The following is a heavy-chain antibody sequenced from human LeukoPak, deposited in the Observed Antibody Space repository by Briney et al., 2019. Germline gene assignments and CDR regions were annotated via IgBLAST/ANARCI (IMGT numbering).Heavy chain of an antibody. CDR2: ISGSGGNT. Sequence: GGSLRLSCAASGFTFSNHVMTWVRQAPGKGLECVSRISGSGGNTYYADSVKCRFTISRDNSKNTVYLQMNSLRAGDTAVYYCAKVYSRLFELYYYMDVWGKGTTVTVSS. CDR1: GFTFSNHV. V-gene: IGHV3-23*01. CDR3: AKVYSRLFELYYYMDV. J-gene: IGHJ6*03. D-gene: IGHD4-11*01.